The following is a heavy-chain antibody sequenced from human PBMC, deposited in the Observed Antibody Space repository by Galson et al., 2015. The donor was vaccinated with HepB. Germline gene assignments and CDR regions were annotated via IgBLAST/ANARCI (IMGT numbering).Heavy chain of an antibody. CDR3: ARLFHPVVPAAGIDY. D-gene: IGHD2-2*01. CDR2: INPNSGGT. J-gene: IGHJ4*02. Sequence: SVKVSCKASGYTFTGYYMHWVRQAPGQGLEWMGWINPNSGGTNYAQKFQGRVTMTRDTSISTAYMELSRLRSDDTAVYYCARLFHPVVPAAGIDYWGQGTLVTVSS. V-gene: IGHV1-2*02. CDR1: GYTFTGYY.